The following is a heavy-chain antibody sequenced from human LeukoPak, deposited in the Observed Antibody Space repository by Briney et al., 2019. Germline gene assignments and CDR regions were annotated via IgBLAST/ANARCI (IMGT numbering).Heavy chain of an antibody. V-gene: IGHV3-21*01. CDR3: AGCQERDSRQHSLPDRKGAFDI. Sequence: GGSLRLSCAASGFTFSSYSMNWVRQAPGKGLEWVSSTSSSSSFIYYADSVKGRFTISRDNAKNSLYLQMNSLRAEDTAVYYCAGCQERDSRQHSLPDRKGAFDIWGQGTMVTVSS. CDR1: GFTFSSYS. J-gene: IGHJ3*02. CDR2: TSSSSSFI. D-gene: IGHD3-22*01.